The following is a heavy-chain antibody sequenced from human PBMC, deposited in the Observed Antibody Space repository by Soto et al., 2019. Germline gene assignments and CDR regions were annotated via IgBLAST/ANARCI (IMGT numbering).Heavy chain of an antibody. Sequence: GESLKISCKGSGYSFTSYWIGWVRQMPGKGLEWMGIIYPGDSDTRYSPSFQGQVTISADKSISTAYLQWGSLKASDTAMYYCARHEAHIVVVPAAIKTLGGMDVWGQGTTVTVSS. J-gene: IGHJ6*02. CDR1: GYSFTSYW. CDR3: ARHEAHIVVVPAAIKTLGGMDV. CDR2: IYPGDSDT. V-gene: IGHV5-51*01. D-gene: IGHD2-2*01.